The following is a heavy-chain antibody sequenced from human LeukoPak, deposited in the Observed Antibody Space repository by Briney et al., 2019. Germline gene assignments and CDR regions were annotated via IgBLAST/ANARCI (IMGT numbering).Heavy chain of an antibody. Sequence: GGSLRLSCAASGFTFSSHAMSWVRQAPGKGLEWVSAISGSGGSTYYADSVKGRFTISRDNSKNTLYLQMNSLRAEDTAVYYCAKEPGVDYYDSSGPSDYWGQGTLVTVSS. V-gene: IGHV3-23*01. CDR3: AKEPGVDYYDSSGPSDY. CDR1: GFTFSSHA. D-gene: IGHD3-22*01. J-gene: IGHJ4*02. CDR2: ISGSGGST.